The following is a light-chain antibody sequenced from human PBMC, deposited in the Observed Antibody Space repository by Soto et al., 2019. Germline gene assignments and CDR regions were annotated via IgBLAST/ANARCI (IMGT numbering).Light chain of an antibody. Sequence: SYELNQPPSVSVAPGQPARITCGGDNFGDKGVHWYQQKPGQAPVMVVYDDYDRPSGIPERFSGSKSGNTATLTISGVEAGDEADYFCQVWDNSADRVAVFGGGTKLTVL. J-gene: IGLJ2*01. V-gene: IGLV3-21*02. CDR3: QVWDNSADRVAV. CDR2: DDY. CDR1: NFGDKG.